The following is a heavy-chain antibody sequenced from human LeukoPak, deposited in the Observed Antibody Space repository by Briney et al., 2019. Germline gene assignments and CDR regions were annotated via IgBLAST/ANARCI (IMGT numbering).Heavy chain of an antibody. J-gene: IGHJ6*03. CDR3: ASGALRVAASGYYYYMDV. CDR1: GGSISSGSYY. V-gene: IGHV4-61*02. D-gene: IGHD5-12*01. CDR2: IYTSGST. Sequence: SETLSLTCTVSGGSISSGSYYWSWIRQPAGKGLEWIGRIYTSGSTNYNPSLKGRVTISVDTSKNQFSLKLSSVTAADTAVYYCASGALRVAASGYYYYMDVWGKGTTVTVSS.